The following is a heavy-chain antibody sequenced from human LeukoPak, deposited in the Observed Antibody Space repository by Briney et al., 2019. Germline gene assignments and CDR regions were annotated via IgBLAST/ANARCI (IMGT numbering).Heavy chain of an antibody. CDR1: GFAFSAYA. V-gene: IGHV3-53*01. Sequence: PGGSLRLSCEASGFAFSAYAMTWVRQAPGKGLEWVSVIYSGGSTYYADSVKGRFTISRDNSKNTLYLQMNSLGAEDTAVYYCARDVYDSSGYYSGYWGQGTLVTVSS. D-gene: IGHD3-22*01. CDR3: ARDVYDSSGYYSGY. J-gene: IGHJ4*02. CDR2: IYSGGST.